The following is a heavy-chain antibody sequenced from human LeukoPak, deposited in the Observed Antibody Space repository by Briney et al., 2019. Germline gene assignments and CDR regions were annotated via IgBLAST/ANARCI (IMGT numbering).Heavy chain of an antibody. D-gene: IGHD2-2*01. CDR3: ASSSPGYCSSTSCPSEDAFDI. Sequence: KPGGSLRLSCTASGFTFSSYGMSWVRQAPGKGLEWVSSISSSSSYIYYADSVKGRFTISRDNAKNSLYLQMNSLRAEDTAVYYCASSSPGYCSSTSCPSEDAFDIWGQGTMVTVSS. V-gene: IGHV3-21*01. J-gene: IGHJ3*02. CDR1: GFTFSSYG. CDR2: ISSSSSYI.